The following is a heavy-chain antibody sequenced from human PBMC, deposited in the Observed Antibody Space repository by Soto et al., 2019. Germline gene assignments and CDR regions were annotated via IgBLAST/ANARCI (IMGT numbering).Heavy chain of an antibody. CDR2: ISAYNGNT. CDR1: GYTFTSYG. D-gene: IGHD6-19*01. Sequence: QVKLVQSGAEVKKPGASVKVSCKASGYTFTSYGISWVRQAPGQGHEWMGWISAYNGNTNYAQKLQGRVTMTTDTSTSTSYMELRSMRFYDTAVYYCARAVFGVVLGAVATNRGFDPLGQGTLVTVTS. CDR3: ARAVFGVVLGAVATNRGFDP. J-gene: IGHJ5*02. V-gene: IGHV1-18*04.